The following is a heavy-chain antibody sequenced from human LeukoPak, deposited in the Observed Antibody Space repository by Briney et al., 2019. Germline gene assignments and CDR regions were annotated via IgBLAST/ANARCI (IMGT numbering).Heavy chain of an antibody. CDR1: GYSISSGYY. J-gene: IGHJ4*02. Sequence: SETLSLTCTVSGYSISSGYYWGWIRRPPGKGLEWIGSIYHSGSTYYNPSLKSRVTISVDTSKNQFSLKLGSVTAADTAVYYCARELRYYFDYWGQGTLVTVSS. CDR3: ARELRYYFDY. CDR2: IYHSGST. V-gene: IGHV4-38-2*02.